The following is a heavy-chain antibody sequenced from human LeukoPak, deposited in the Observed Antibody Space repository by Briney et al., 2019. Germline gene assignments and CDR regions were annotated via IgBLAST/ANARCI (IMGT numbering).Heavy chain of an antibody. CDR2: ISAYNGNT. CDR1: GGTFSSYA. V-gene: IGHV1-18*01. CDR3: ARGDGPFDY. J-gene: IGHJ4*02. Sequence: ASVKVSCKASGGTFSSYAISWVRQAPGQGLEWMGWISAYNGNTHYSERHQGRVTMTTDTSTSTAYMELRSLRSDDTAVYYCARGDGPFDYWGQGTLVTVSS.